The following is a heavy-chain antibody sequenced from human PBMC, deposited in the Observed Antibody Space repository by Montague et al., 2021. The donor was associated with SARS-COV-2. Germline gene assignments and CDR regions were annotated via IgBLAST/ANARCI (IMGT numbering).Heavy chain of an antibody. J-gene: IGHJ3*01. D-gene: IGHD3-16*02. V-gene: IGHV4-31*03. Sequence: TLSLTCTVSGGSISSGGYYWSWIRQHPGKGLEWIGYIYYSGSTYYNPSLKNRVTISVDKSKNQTSLKLTSVTAADTATYYCARGQVTVFAILIAFPAAGAIDVWGQGTTVTVS. CDR1: GGSISSGGYY. CDR3: ARGQVTVFAILIAFPAAGAIDV. CDR2: IYYSGST.